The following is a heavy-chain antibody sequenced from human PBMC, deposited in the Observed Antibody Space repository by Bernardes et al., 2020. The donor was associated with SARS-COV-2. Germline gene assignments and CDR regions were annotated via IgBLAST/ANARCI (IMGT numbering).Heavy chain of an antibody. J-gene: IGHJ4*02. CDR1: GFTFSTYW. CDR3: GRDLSGMADY. Sequence: GGSLRLSCAASGFTFSTYWMHWVHQVPGKGLVWVARINEHGSYRDYADSVEGRFTISRDNAKNTLYLQMNSLRAEDTAVYYCGRDLSGMADYWGPGTLVTVSS. CDR2: INEHGSYR. V-gene: IGHV3-74*01. D-gene: IGHD3-10*01.